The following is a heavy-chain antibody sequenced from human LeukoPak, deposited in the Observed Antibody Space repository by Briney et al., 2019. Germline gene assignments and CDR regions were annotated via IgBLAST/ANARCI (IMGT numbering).Heavy chain of an antibody. CDR2: INPNSGGT. CDR3: ARPLWFGESDFDC. CDR1: GYTFTGYY. D-gene: IGHD3-10*01. V-gene: IGHV1-2*02. J-gene: IGHJ4*02. Sequence: ASVKVSCKASGYTFTGYYMHWVRQAPGQGLEWMGWINPNSGGTNYAQKFQGRVTMTRDTSISTAYMELSRLRSDDTAVYYCARPLWFGESDFDCWGQGTLVTVSS.